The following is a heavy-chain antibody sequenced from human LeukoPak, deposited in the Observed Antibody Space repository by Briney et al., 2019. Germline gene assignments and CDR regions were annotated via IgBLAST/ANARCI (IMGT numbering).Heavy chain of an antibody. CDR2: ITTNGGST. CDR3: ARGYVLLDY. J-gene: IGHJ4*02. V-gene: IGHV3-64*01. CDR1: GFTFSTYA. D-gene: IGHD2/OR15-2a*01. Sequence: GGSLRLSCAASGFTFSTYAMHWVRQAPGKGLEYVSAITTNGGSTYYANSVKGRFTISRDNSKNTLYLQMGSLRAEDMAVYYCARGYVLLDYWGQGTLITVSS.